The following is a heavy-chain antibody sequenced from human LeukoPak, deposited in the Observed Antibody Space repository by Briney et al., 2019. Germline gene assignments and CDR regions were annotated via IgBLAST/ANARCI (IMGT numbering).Heavy chain of an antibody. CDR3: ARIGYSISWSGDY. CDR2: IGSAGYT. D-gene: IGHD6-13*01. J-gene: IGHJ4*02. V-gene: IGHV3-13*01. Sequence: GGSLRLSCEVSGFTFDNNDMHWVRQTTGKGLEWVSAIGSAGYTYYADSVKGRFSISRDNSKNTLYLQMNSLRAEDTAVYYCARIGYSISWSGDYWGQGGLVTVSS. CDR1: GFTFDNND.